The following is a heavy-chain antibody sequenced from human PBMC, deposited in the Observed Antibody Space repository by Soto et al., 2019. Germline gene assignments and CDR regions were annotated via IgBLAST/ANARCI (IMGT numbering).Heavy chain of an antibody. Sequence: SETLSLTCIVSGGSISSHYWSWIRQPPGKGLEWIGYIFDNRNTNYNPSLRSRVSMSVDTSKNQFSLMLRSVSAADTAVYYCARDLAAVPRAFDYWGRGTLVTVSS. CDR1: GGSISSHY. D-gene: IGHD6-13*01. V-gene: IGHV4-59*11. CDR3: ARDLAAVPRAFDY. J-gene: IGHJ4*02. CDR2: IFDNRNT.